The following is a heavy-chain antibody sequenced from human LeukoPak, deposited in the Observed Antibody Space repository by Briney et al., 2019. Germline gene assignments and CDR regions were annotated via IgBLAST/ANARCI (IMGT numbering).Heavy chain of an antibody. Sequence: GGSLRLSCGASGFTFSTYAMNWVRQAPGKGLECVSAISAGGATTYYADSVKGRFTISRDNSKNTVYLQMNSLRAEDTAVYYCAKAYYETAYFDYWGQGTLVTASS. D-gene: IGHD3-22*01. J-gene: IGHJ4*02. V-gene: IGHV3-23*01. CDR1: GFTFSTYA. CDR2: ISAGGATT. CDR3: AKAYYETAYFDY.